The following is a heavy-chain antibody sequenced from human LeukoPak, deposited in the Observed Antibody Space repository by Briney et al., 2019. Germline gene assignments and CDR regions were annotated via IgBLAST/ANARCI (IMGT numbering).Heavy chain of an antibody. CDR1: GCLLHNYW. J-gene: IGHJ4*02. V-gene: IGHV5-51*01. D-gene: IGHD4-17*01. CDR3: ARTVTVTTGYFDY. Sequence: LKLYRHCSGCLLHNYWIGRVRQLPGQGLERMGIIYPGDSDTRYSPSFQGQVTISADKSISTAYLQWSSLKASDTAMYYCARTVTVTTGYFDYWGQGTLVTVSS. CDR2: IYPGDSDT.